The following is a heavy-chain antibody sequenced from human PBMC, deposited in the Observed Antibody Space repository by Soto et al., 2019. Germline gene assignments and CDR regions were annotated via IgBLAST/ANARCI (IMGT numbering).Heavy chain of an antibody. Sequence: EVQLVASGGGLVQPGGSLRLSCAASGFTFSSYSMNWVRQAPGKGLEWVSYISSSSSTIYYADSVKGRFTISRDNAKNSLYLQMNSLRAEDTAVYYCARDCSSTSCYLFAMDVWGKGTTVTVSS. V-gene: IGHV3-48*01. J-gene: IGHJ6*03. CDR2: ISSSSSTI. CDR1: GFTFSSYS. D-gene: IGHD2-2*01. CDR3: ARDCSSTSCYLFAMDV.